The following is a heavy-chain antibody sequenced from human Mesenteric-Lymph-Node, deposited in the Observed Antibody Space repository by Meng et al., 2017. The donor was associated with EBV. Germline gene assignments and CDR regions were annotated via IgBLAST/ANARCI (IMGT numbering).Heavy chain of an antibody. CDR2: ISAYDTNP. CDR3: ARTTDYHGDGYSFFFEY. D-gene: IGHD5-18*01. Sequence: QLLQPDSEGKKPGASVKVSCRASGYPFSSYGISWVRQAPGQGLEWMGWISAYDTNPNYSQKFQGRVTMTTDTSTNTVYMELRSLTSDDTAVYFCARTTDYHGDGYSFFFEYWGQGTLVTVSS. V-gene: IGHV1-18*01. J-gene: IGHJ4*02. CDR1: GYPFSSYG.